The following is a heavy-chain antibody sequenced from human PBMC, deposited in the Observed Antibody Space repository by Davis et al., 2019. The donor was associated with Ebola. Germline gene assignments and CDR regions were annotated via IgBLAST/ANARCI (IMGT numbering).Heavy chain of an antibody. Sequence: GESLKISCAASGFTFSNAWMSWVRQAPGKGLEWVGRIKSKTDGGTTDYAAPVKGRFTISSDDSKNTLYLQMNSLKTEDTAVYYCTTSGSGYPIDYWGQGTLVTVSS. J-gene: IGHJ4*02. CDR2: IKSKTDGGTT. D-gene: IGHD3-22*01. CDR3: TTSGSGYPIDY. CDR1: GFTFSNAW. V-gene: IGHV3-15*01.